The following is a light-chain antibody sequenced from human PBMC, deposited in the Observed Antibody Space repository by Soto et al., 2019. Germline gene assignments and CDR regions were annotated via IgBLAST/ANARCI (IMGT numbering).Light chain of an antibody. CDR3: QQYHDWPLT. J-gene: IGKJ4*01. Sequence: EIVMTQSPATLSVSPGERATLSCRASQSVSVNLAWYQQKPGQAPRLLIYGASTRATGIPAKFSGSGSGTEHTLAISSLESEDFAVYYCQQYHDWPLTFGGGTKVDIK. CDR1: QSVSVN. V-gene: IGKV3-15*01. CDR2: GAS.